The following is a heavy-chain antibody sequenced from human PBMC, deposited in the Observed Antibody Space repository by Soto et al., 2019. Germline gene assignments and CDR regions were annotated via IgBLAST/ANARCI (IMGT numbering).Heavy chain of an antibody. Sequence: GESLKISCKGSGYSFTSYWIGWVRQTPGKGLEWMGIIYPGDSDARYSPSFQGQVTISADKSISTAYLQWSSLKASDTAMYYCASRTHSVKDWAFDIWGQGTMVTVSS. D-gene: IGHD2-8*01. J-gene: IGHJ3*02. V-gene: IGHV5-51*01. CDR3: ASRTHSVKDWAFDI. CDR2: IYPGDSDA. CDR1: GYSFTSYW.